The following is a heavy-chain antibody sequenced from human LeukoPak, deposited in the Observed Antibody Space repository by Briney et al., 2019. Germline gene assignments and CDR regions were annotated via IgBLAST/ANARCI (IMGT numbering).Heavy chain of an antibody. CDR3: ARLRYDNSGYYSNYFDY. CDR2: IYPGDSDT. V-gene: IGHV5-51*01. D-gene: IGHD3-22*01. Sequence: GESLKISCKGSGYSFTSYWIGWVRQMPGKGLEWMGIIYPGDSDTRYSPSFQGQVTISADKSISTAYLQWSSLKASDTAMYYCARLRYDNSGYYSNYFDYWGQGTPVTVSS. CDR1: GYSFTSYW. J-gene: IGHJ4*02.